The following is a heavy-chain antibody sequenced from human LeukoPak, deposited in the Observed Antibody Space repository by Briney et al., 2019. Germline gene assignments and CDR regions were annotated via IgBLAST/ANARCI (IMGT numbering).Heavy chain of an antibody. J-gene: IGHJ4*02. D-gene: IGHD1-26*01. CDR2: ISSSSSYI. Sequence: GGSLRLYSAASGFTFSSYRMNWVRQAPGKGLEWGSSISSSSSYIYYADSVKGRFTISRDNTKNSLYLQMNSLRAEDTAVYYCAKDLSGSYDAANFDYWGQGTLVTVSS. CDR1: GFTFSSYR. CDR3: AKDLSGSYDAANFDY. V-gene: IGHV3-21*01.